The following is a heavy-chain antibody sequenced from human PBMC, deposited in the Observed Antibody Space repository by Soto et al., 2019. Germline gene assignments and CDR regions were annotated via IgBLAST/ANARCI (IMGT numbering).Heavy chain of an antibody. CDR2: ISSSSSTI. CDR1: GFTFSSYS. J-gene: IGHJ3*02. V-gene: IGHV3-48*02. D-gene: IGHD4-17*01. Sequence: EVQLVESGGGLVQPGGALRLSCAASGFTFSSYSMNWVRQAPGKGLEWVSYISSSSSTIYYADSVKGRFTISRDNAKNSLYLQMNSLRDEDTAAYYCARDVPLSYDYGDYEGAFDIWGQGTMVTVSS. CDR3: ARDVPLSYDYGDYEGAFDI.